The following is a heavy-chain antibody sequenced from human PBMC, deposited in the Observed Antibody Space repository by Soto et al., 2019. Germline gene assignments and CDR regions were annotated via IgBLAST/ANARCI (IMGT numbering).Heavy chain of an antibody. D-gene: IGHD2-2*01. V-gene: IGHV3-7*03. J-gene: IGHJ6*02. CDR1: GFTFSSYW. CDR3: ARDLPRSFEVPAAITDYYYGMDV. CDR2: IKQDGSEK. Sequence: EVQLVESGGGLVQPGGSLRLSCAASGFTFSSYWMSWVRQAPGKGLEWVANIKQDGSEKYYVDSVKGRFTISRDNAKNSLYLQMNSLRAEDTAVYYCARDLPRSFEVPAAITDYYYGMDVWGQGTTVTVSS.